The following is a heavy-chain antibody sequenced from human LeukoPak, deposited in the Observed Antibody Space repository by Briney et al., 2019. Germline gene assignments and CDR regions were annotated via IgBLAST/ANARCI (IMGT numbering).Heavy chain of an antibody. V-gene: IGHV3-11*01. CDR2: ISSSGSTI. D-gene: IGHD1-26*01. CDR3: ARGTARVGATNDY. J-gene: IGHJ4*02. CDR1: GFTFSDYY. Sequence: GGFLRLSCAASGFTFSDYYMSWIRQAPGKGLEWVSYISSSGSTIYYADSVKGRFTISRDNAKNTLYLQMNSLRAEDTAVYYCARGTARVGATNDYWGQGTLVTVSS.